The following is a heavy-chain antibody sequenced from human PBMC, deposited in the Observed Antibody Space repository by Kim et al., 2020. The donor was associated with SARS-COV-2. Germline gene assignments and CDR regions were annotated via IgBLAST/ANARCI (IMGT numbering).Heavy chain of an antibody. D-gene: IGHD5-12*01. CDR1: GDSVSANSAG. CDR2: TYYRSTWYN. J-gene: IGHJ3*01. CDR3: ARGWLQRGFDF. Sequence: SQTLSLTCGISGDSVSANSAGWNWVRQSPSGGLEWLGRTYYRSTWYNDYAPSMKSRITINADTSKNQFSLQLNSVTPEDTAVYYCARGWLQRGFDFWGQGTMVIVSS. V-gene: IGHV6-1*01.